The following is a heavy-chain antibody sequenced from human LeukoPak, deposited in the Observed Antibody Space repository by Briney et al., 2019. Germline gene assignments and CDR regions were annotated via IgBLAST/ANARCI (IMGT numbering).Heavy chain of an antibody. V-gene: IGHV3-66*01. CDR1: GFTVSSNY. CDR3: ARVGDYVCKD. J-gene: IGHJ4*02. D-gene: IGHD3-16*01. Sequence: GGSLRLSCAASGFTVSSNYMSWVRQAPGKELEWVSVIYTGGSTYYADSVKGRFTISRDNSKNTLYLQMNSLRVEDTAVYYCARVGDYVCKDWGQGTLVTVSS. CDR2: IYTGGST.